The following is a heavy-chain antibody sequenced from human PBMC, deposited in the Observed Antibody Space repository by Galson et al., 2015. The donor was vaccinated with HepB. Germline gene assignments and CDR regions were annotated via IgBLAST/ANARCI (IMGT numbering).Heavy chain of an antibody. V-gene: IGHV3-21*01. D-gene: IGHD6-19*01. CDR1: GFTFSSYS. Sequence: SLRLSCAASGFTFSSYSMNWVRQAPGKGLEWVSSISSSSSYIYYADSVKGRFTISRDDAKNSLYLQMNSLRAEDTAVYYCARDRGGSGWYTPGDAFDIWGQGTMVTVSS. CDR2: ISSSSSYI. CDR3: ARDRGGSGWYTPGDAFDI. J-gene: IGHJ3*02.